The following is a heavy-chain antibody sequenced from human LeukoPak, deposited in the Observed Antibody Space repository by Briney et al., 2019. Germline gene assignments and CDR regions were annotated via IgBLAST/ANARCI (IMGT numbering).Heavy chain of an antibody. CDR1: GGSISNGSYY. CDR2: IYTSGST. Sequence: PSETLSLTCTVSGGSISNGSYYWSWIRQPAGKGLEWIGRIYTSGSTNYNPSLKSRVTISVDTSKNQFSLKLSSVTAADTAVYYCARAPLGGGPIDAFDIWGQGTMVTVSS. V-gene: IGHV4-61*02. D-gene: IGHD1-26*01. J-gene: IGHJ3*02. CDR3: ARAPLGGGPIDAFDI.